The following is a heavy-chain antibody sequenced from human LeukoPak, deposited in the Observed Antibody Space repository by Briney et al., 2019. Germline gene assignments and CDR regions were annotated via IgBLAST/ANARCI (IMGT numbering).Heavy chain of an antibody. V-gene: IGHV3-23*01. CDR1: GFTFSGSA. J-gene: IGHJ3*01. D-gene: IGHD3-16*02. CDR2: ISYSGANS. Sequence: GGSLRLSCAASGFTFSGSAMSWVRQAPGEGLEWVSLISYSGANSYYTDSVRGRFTISRDNSKDTLFLQMNSLRAEDTAIYYCVRDMQLSTWGLGAMVTVSS. CDR3: VRDMQLST.